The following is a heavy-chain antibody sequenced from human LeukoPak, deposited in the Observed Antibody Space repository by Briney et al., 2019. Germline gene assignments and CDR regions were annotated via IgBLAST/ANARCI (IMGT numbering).Heavy chain of an antibody. D-gene: IGHD6-13*01. V-gene: IGHV6-1*01. Sequence: SQTLPLTCAISGDSVSSNSAAWNWIRQSPSRGLEWLGRTYYRSKWYNDYAVSAKSRITINPDTSKNQFSLQLNSVTPEDTAVYYCARGPAIAAAGRYYFDYWGQGTLVTVSS. CDR3: ARGPAIAAAGRYYFDY. CDR2: TYYRSKWYN. CDR1: GDSVSSNSAA. J-gene: IGHJ4*02.